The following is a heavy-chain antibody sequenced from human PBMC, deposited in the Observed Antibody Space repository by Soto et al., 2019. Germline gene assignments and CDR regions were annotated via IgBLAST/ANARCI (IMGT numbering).Heavy chain of an antibody. D-gene: IGHD3-3*01. V-gene: IGHV4-34*01. CDR1: GVSFSGYY. J-gene: IGHJ5*02. CDR2: INHSGST. Sequence: SETLSLTCAVYGVSFSGYYWSWIRQPPGKGLEWIGEINHSGSTNYNPDLKSRVTISVDTSKNQSSLKLSSVTAADTAVYYCARDQGCLEWLLYRSNWFDPWGQGTLVTVSS. CDR3: ARDQGCLEWLLYRSNWFDP.